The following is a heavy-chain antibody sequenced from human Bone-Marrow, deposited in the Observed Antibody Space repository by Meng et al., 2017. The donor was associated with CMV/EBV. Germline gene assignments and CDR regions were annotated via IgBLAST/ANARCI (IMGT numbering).Heavy chain of an antibody. V-gene: IGHV1-69*04. CDR3: ARDWVNRGGSSSSGYDY. CDR1: GDTFSSYT. CDR2: ISSNHGLA. J-gene: IGHJ4*02. D-gene: IGHD2-2*01. Sequence: SVKVSCKASGDTFSSYTINWVRQAPGQGLEWMGRISSNHGLANYAQKFQGRVTITADKSTSTAYMELSSLRSEDTAVYYCARDWVNRGGSSSSGYDYWGQGTLVTVSS.